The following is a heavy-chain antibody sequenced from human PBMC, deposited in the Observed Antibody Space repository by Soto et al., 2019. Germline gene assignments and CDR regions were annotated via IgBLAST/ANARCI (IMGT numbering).Heavy chain of an antibody. CDR2: IYPGDSDI. V-gene: IGHV5-51*01. CDR1: GYRFNSYW. CDR3: ARRPDYGGNSGEYFQH. Sequence: GESLKISCEGSGYRFNSYWIAWVRQKPGKGLEWMGIIYPGDSDIRYSPSFQGQVTISADKSISTAYLQWSSLKASDTAMYYCARRPDYGGNSGEYFQHWGQGTLVTVSS. D-gene: IGHD4-17*01. J-gene: IGHJ1*01.